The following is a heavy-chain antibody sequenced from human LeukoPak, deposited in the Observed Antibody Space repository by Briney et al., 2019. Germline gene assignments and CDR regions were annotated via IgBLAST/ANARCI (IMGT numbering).Heavy chain of an antibody. CDR1: GFTVSSNY. V-gene: IGHV3-66*01. D-gene: IGHD3-3*01. Sequence: GGSLRLSCAASGFTVSSNYMSWVRQAPGKGLEWVSVIYSGGSTYYSDSVKGRFTISRDNSKNTLYLQMNSLRAEDTAVYYCARGKITIFGVVIRGYYFDYWGQGTLVTVSS. CDR2: IYSGGST. J-gene: IGHJ4*02. CDR3: ARGKITIFGVVIRGYYFDY.